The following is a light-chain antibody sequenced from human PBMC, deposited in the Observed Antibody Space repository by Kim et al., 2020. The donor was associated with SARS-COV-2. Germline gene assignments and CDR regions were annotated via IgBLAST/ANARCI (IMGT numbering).Light chain of an antibody. J-gene: IGKJ4*01. V-gene: IGKV1-39*01. Sequence: ASVGDRVTITCRASQNISSYLNWYQQKPGTAPKVLIYTASSLQSGVPSRFSGSGSGTDFTLTISSLQPEDFAAYYCQQSYSTPLTFGGGTKVDIK. CDR1: QNISSY. CDR2: TAS. CDR3: QQSYSTPLT.